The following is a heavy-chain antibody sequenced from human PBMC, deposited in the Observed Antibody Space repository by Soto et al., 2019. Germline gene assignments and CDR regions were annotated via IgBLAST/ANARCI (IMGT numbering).Heavy chain of an antibody. V-gene: IGHV1-2*02. Sequence: QVQLVQSGADVKKPGASVKVSCKTSGYTFSGYFMHWLRQAPGQGLEWMGWMNPNSGGTDYAQNFQGRVAMTWDTAIRKAYMGLSRQRSDGTAIFFGGRGYYCRSWGVVDYWGQGTLVTVSS. CDR1: GYTFSGYF. CDR2: MNPNSGGT. J-gene: IGHJ4*02. D-gene: IGHD3-10*01. CDR3: GRGYYCRSWGVVDY.